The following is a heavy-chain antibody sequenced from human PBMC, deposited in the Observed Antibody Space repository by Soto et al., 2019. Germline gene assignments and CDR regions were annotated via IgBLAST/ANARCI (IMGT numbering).Heavy chain of an antibody. Sequence: QVQLVQSGAEVKKPGASVKVSCKVSGYSFTGYFMHWVRQAPGQGLEWMGWINPNSGGRNFAQKFQGRVTLTRDTSISTAYLELTGLTSDDTAFYYCARGRQHIRQCNGGSCYSNFDYWGQGTLVTVSS. CDR3: ARGRQHIRQCNGGSCYSNFDY. V-gene: IGHV1-2*02. CDR1: GYSFTGYF. D-gene: IGHD2-15*01. J-gene: IGHJ4*02. CDR2: INPNSGGR.